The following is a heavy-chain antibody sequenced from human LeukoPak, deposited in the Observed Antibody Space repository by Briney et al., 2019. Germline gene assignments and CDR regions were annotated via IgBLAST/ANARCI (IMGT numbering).Heavy chain of an antibody. Sequence: GASVKVSCKASGYTFTGYYMHWVRQAPGQGLEWMGRINPNNGGTNYAQKFQGRVAVTRDTSISTAYMELSRLRSDDTAVYYCASSEMATINPLDYWGQGTLVTVSS. V-gene: IGHV1-2*06. CDR3: ASSEMATINPLDY. CDR2: INPNNGGT. J-gene: IGHJ4*02. D-gene: IGHD5-24*01. CDR1: GYTFTGYY.